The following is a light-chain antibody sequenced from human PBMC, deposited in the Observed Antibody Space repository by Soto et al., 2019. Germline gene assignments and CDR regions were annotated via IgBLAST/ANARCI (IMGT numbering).Light chain of an antibody. CDR3: QQYDDWPPIT. Sequence: EIVITQSPAALSVSPGATATLSCRASQSIGSNVAWYQQRPGQVPRLLIYGASTRATGVPARFSASGSGTEFTLTITGLQSEDSALYHCQQYDDWPPITFGQGTRLEIK. CDR2: GAS. CDR1: QSIGSN. J-gene: IGKJ5*01. V-gene: IGKV3-15*01.